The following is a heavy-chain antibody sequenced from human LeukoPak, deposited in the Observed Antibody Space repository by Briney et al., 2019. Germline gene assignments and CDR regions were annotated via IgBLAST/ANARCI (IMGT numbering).Heavy chain of an antibody. V-gene: IGHV3-64D*06. J-gene: IGHJ4*02. Sequence: GGSLRLSCSASGFTFSAYAMHWVRQAPGKGLEYVSAISPNGGSTYYADSVKGRFTISRDNSKNTLYLQMSSLRVEDTAVYYCAREEGRTPGSSSGYWGQGTLVAVSS. CDR2: ISPNGGST. CDR3: AREEGRTPGSSSGY. D-gene: IGHD6-6*01. CDR1: GFTFSAYA.